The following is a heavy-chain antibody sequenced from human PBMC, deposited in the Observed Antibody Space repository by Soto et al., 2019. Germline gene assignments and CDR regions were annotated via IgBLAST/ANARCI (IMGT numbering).Heavy chain of an antibody. CDR1: GFTFSSYG. CDR2: IWYDGSNK. CDR3: AREGPSLGVDNWFDP. Sequence: RLSCAASGFTFSSYGMHWVRQAPGKGLEWVAVIWYDGSNKYYADSVKGRFTISRDNSKNTLYLQMNSLRAEDTAVYYCAREGPSLGVDNWFDPWGQRTLVTVSS. J-gene: IGHJ5*02. D-gene: IGHD3-16*01. V-gene: IGHV3-33*08.